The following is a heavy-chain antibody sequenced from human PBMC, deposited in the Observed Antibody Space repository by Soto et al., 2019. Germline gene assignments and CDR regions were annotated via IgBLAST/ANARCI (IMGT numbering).Heavy chain of an antibody. CDR2: ISGSGGST. CDR1: GFTFSTHA. Sequence: PGGSLRLSCAASGFTFSTHAMNWVRQAPGKGLEWVSAISGSGGSTYSAASVKGRFTISRDNSKNMLYLQMNSLRAEDSAVYYSAKTPDVKYSSSFDYWGLGTLVTVSS. V-gene: IGHV3-23*01. D-gene: IGHD6-13*01. CDR3: AKTPDVKYSSSFDY. J-gene: IGHJ4*02.